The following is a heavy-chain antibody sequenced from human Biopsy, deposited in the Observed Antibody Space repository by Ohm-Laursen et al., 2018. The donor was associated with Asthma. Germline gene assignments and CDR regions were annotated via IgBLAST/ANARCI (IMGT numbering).Heavy chain of an antibody. CDR1: GFTFSSYA. J-gene: IGHJ1*01. V-gene: IGHV3-7*01. CDR2: IKHDGTEK. D-gene: IGHD3-3*02. Sequence: GSLRLSCAASGFTFSSYAMSRVRQVPGKGLEWVANIKHDGTEKNHVDSLKGRFTISRDNAKNSLYLQMNSLRAEDTAVYYCARTFHFWSPYHAEHYQLWGQGTLVTVSS. CDR3: ARTFHFWSPYHAEHYQL.